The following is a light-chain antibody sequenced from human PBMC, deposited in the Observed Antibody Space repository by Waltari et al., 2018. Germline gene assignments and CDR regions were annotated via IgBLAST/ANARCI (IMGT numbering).Light chain of an antibody. J-gene: IGKJ2*01. CDR2: GAS. V-gene: IGKV3-15*01. Sequence: EIVMTQSQATLSVSPAARATLPFRARQSVSSHLAWYQQKPGQAPRLLIYGASTRATGIPARFSGSGSGTEFTLTISSLQSEDFAVYYCQQYNNWPPYTFGQGTKLEIK. CDR3: QQYNNWPPYT. CDR1: QSVSSH.